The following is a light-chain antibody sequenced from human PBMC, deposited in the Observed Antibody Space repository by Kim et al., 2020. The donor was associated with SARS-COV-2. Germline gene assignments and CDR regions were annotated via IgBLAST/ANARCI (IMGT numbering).Light chain of an antibody. V-gene: IGLV1-51*01. Sequence: QSVLTQPPSVSAAPGQKVTISCSGSSSNLGNNYVAWHQQLPGTAPKLLIYDNYKRPSGIPDRFSGSKSGTSGTLGIAGLQPGDEADYYCGTWDSSLNAYVFGTGTKVTVL. CDR2: DNY. J-gene: IGLJ1*01. CDR1: SSNLGNNY. CDR3: GTWDSSLNAYV.